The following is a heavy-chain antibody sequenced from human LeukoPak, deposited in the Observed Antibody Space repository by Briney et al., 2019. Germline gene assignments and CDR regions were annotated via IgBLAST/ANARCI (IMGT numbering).Heavy chain of an antibody. CDR1: GYTFTTYG. Sequence: ASVKVSCKASGYTFTTYGFNWVRQAPGRGLEWMGWISAYNGNTNYAQNLQGRVTLTTDTSASTAYMELRSLRSDDTAVYYCARDLIAARPGWFDPWGQGTLVIVSS. CDR3: ARDLIAARPGWFDP. J-gene: IGHJ5*02. D-gene: IGHD6-6*01. V-gene: IGHV1-18*01. CDR2: ISAYNGNT.